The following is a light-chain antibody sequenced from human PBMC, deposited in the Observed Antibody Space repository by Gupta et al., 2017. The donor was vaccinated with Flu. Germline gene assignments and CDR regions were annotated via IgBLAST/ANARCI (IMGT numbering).Light chain of an antibody. Sequence: QSALTQPASVSGSPGQSITISCPGTSSDVGGYNYVSWYQQHPGKAPKFMIYDVSNRPAGVANRFSGSKAGNTASLTISGLQDEDEADYYCSSYASGSTFVFGTGTKVTV. V-gene: IGLV2-14*01. J-gene: IGLJ1*01. CDR1: SSDVGGYNY. CDR2: DVS. CDR3: SSYASGSTFV.